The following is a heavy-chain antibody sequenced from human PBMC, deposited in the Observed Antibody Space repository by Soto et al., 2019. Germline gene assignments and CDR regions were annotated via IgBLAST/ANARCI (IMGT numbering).Heavy chain of an antibody. CDR1: VFVLTGSL. CDR2: IVVGSGNT. J-gene: IGHJ3*02. Sequence: PVNGYFNVFVFVLTGSLWGWVLQARGQRLEWIGWIVVGSGNTNYAQKFQERVTITRDMSTSTAYMELSSLRSEDTAVYYCAADQHVGDAFDIWGQGTIVNLSS. D-gene: IGHD2-21*01. CDR3: AADQHVGDAFDI. V-gene: IGHV1-58*01.